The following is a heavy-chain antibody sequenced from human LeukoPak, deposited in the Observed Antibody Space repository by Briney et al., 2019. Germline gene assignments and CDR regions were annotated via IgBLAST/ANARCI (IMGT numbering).Heavy chain of an antibody. CDR1: GFTFSSYG. CDR2: IRYDGSNK. D-gene: IGHD6-19*01. V-gene: IGHV3-30*02. J-gene: IGHJ4*02. Sequence: PGGSLRLSCAASGFTFSSYGMHWVRQAPGKGLEWVAFIRYDGSNKYYADSVKGRFTISRDNSKNTLYLQMNSLRAEDTAVYYCARGDRIAVAGTKEGPGYWGQGTLVTVSS. CDR3: ARGDRIAVAGTKEGPGY.